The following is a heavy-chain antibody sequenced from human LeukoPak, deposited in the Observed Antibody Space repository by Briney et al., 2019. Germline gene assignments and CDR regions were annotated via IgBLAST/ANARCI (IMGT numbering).Heavy chain of an antibody. CDR2: INPNSGGT. D-gene: IGHD6-19*01. CDR1: GNTFTGYY. V-gene: IGHV1-2*02. Sequence: ASVKVSCKASGNTFTGYYMHWVRQAPGQGLEWMGWINPNSGGTNYAQKFQGRVTMTRDTSISTAYMELSRLRSDDTAVYYCARVGVYSSGWYGTPGNWFDPWGQGTLVTVSS. J-gene: IGHJ5*02. CDR3: ARVGVYSSGWYGTPGNWFDP.